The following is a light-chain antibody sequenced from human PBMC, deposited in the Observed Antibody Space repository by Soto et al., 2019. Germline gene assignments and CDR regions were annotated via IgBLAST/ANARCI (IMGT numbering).Light chain of an antibody. CDR3: CSYAGSSTYV. V-gene: IGLV2-23*02. J-gene: IGLJ1*01. CDR1: ISDVGSYNL. CDR2: EVT. Sequence: QSVLTQPASVSGSPGQSITISCTGTISDVGSYNLVSWYQQHPGKAPELMIYEVTKRPSGVSNRFSGYKSGNTASLTISGLQAEDEADYYCCSYAGSSTYVFGTGTKVTVL.